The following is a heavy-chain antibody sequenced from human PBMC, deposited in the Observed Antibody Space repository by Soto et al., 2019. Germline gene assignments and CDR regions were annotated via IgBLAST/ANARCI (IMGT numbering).Heavy chain of an antibody. CDR3: AKDPNPYSGYDYGYFDY. J-gene: IGHJ4*02. CDR1: GFTFSSYG. Sequence: QVQLVESGGGVVQPGRSLRLSCAASGFTFSSYGMHWVRQAPGKGLECVAVISYDGSNKYYADSVKGRFTISRDNSKNTLYLQMNSLRAEDTAVYYCAKDPNPYSGYDYGYFDYWGQGTLVTVSS. V-gene: IGHV3-30*18. D-gene: IGHD5-12*01. CDR2: ISYDGSNK.